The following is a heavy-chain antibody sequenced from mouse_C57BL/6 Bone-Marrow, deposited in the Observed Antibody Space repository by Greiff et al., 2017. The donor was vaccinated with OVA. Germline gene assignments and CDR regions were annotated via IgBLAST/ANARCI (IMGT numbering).Heavy chain of an antibody. CDR1: GFTFSSYA. Sequence: EVQWVESGGGLVKPGGSLKLSCAASGFTFSSYAMSWVRQTPEKRLEWVATISDGGSYTYYPDNVKGRFTISRDNAKNNLYLQMSHLESEDTAMYYCAREGERLRRPRYFDYWGQGTTLTVSS. CDR2: ISDGGSYT. J-gene: IGHJ2*01. D-gene: IGHD2-4*01. CDR3: AREGERLRRPRYFDY. V-gene: IGHV5-4*01.